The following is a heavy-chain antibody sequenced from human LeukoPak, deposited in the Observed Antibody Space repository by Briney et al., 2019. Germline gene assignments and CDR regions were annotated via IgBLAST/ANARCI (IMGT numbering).Heavy chain of an antibody. D-gene: IGHD3-16*01. CDR2: INPNSGGT. CDR1: GYTFTGYY. CDR3: ARGGGPLDAFDI. V-gene: IGHV1-2*02. J-gene: IGHJ3*02. Sequence: ASVKVSCKASGYTFTGYYMHWVRQAPGQGLEWMGWINPNSGGTNYAQEFQGRVTITRDTSASTAYMELSSLRSEDMAVYYCARGGGPLDAFDIWGQGTMVTVSS.